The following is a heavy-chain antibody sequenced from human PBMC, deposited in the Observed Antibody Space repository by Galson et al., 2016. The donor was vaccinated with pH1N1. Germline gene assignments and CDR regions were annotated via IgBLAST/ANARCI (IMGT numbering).Heavy chain of an antibody. V-gene: IGHV4-39*01. D-gene: IGHD4-17*01. CDR3: ARPDYVDVDLKDWYFDL. Sequence: ETLSLTCTVSGGSISISSYYWGWIRQPPGKGLEWIGSIYYSESTHYNPSLKSRVTISVDTSKNQLFLKLSSVTAADTAVHYCARPDYVDVDLKDWYFDLWGRGTLVTVSS. CDR2: IYYSEST. CDR1: GGSISISSYY. J-gene: IGHJ2*01.